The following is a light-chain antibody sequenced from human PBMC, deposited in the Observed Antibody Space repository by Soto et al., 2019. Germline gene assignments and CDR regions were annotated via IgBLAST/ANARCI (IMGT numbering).Light chain of an antibody. CDR3: QQSDSTPFD. CDR2: AAS. V-gene: IGKV1-39*01. J-gene: IGKJ5*01. CDR1: QSISRY. Sequence: DIQMTQSPSSLSASVGERVTITCRASQSISRYLNWYQQKPGRAPKLLIYAASSLQSGVPSRYSGSGPGTDFTLTISSLQREDFATYFCQQSDSTPFDFGQGTRLEIK.